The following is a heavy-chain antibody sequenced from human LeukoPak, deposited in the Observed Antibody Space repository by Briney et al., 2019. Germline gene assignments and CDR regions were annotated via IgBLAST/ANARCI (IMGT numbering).Heavy chain of an antibody. CDR1: GYTFTGKY. J-gene: IGHJ4*02. CDR2: MEPNSGGT. V-gene: IGHV1-2*02. CDR3: ARDLAGNSFDY. Sequence: GASVKVSCKASGYTFTGKYIHWVRQAPGQGLEWVGWMEPNSGGTRYAQKFQGRVTMTRDTSISTAYLDLSSLMSQDTAVYYCARDLAGNSFDYWGQGTLVTVSS. D-gene: IGHD4-23*01.